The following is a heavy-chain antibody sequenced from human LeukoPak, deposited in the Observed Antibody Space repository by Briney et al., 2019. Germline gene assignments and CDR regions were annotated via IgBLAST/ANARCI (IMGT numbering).Heavy chain of an antibody. V-gene: IGHV4-59*08. CDR3: ARHYDSSGYWYYFDY. Sequence: SETLSLTCTVSGGSISSYYWSWIRQPPGKGLEWIGYIYYSGSTNYNPSLKSRVTISVDTSKNQFSLKLTSVTAADTAVYYCARHYDSSGYWYYFDYWGQGTLVTVSS. J-gene: IGHJ4*02. CDR2: IYYSGST. D-gene: IGHD3-22*01. CDR1: GGSISSYY.